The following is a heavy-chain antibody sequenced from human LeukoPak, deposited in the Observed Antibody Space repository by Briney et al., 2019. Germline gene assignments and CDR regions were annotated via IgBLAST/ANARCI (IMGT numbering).Heavy chain of an antibody. Sequence: ASVKVSCKASGYTFTSYAMHWVRQAPGQRLEWMGWINAGNGNTKYSQKFQGRVTITRDTSASTAYMELSSLRSEDTAVYYCAGGMQWLVGVDAFDIWGQGTMVTVSS. D-gene: IGHD6-19*01. CDR3: AGGMQWLVGVDAFDI. CDR2: INAGNGNT. J-gene: IGHJ3*02. CDR1: GYTFTSYA. V-gene: IGHV1-3*01.